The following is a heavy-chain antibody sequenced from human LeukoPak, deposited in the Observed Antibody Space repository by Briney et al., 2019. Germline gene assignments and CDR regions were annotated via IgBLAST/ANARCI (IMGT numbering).Heavy chain of an antibody. V-gene: IGHV3-48*03. CDR1: GFTFRSYE. Sequence: AGGSLRLSCAASGFTFRSYEMNWVRQAPGKGLEWVSYISSSGGTIYYADSVKGRFTISRDNAKNSLYLQMNNLSAEDTAVYYCVRDSPGYGAYDFDWGQGTLVTVSS. CDR2: ISSSGGTI. D-gene: IGHD5-12*01. J-gene: IGHJ4*02. CDR3: VRDSPGYGAYDFD.